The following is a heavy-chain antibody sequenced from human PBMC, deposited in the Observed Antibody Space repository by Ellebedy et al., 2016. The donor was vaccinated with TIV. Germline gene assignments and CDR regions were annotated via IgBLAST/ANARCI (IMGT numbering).Heavy chain of an antibody. CDR1: GFTFDDYG. J-gene: IGHJ6*02. CDR2: INWNGDST. D-gene: IGHD6-13*01. V-gene: IGHV3-20*01. Sequence: GESLKISCAVSGFTFDDYGMSWVRQAPGKGLEWVSGINWNGDSTDYADSVKGRFTISRDNAKNSLHLQMNSLRAEDTALYHCARVPIGAGGRYNYYGMDVWGQGTTVTVSS. CDR3: ARVPIGAGGRYNYYGMDV.